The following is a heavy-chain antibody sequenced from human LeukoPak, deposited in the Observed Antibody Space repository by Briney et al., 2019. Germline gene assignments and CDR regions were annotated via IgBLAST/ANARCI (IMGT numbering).Heavy chain of an antibody. CDR3: AREAVTPYGDYSIDY. CDR2: IYSGGST. J-gene: IGHJ4*02. V-gene: IGHV3-66*01. CDR1: GFTVSSNY. Sequence: GGSLRLSCAAAGFTVSSNYMSGVRQAPGKGLEWVSVIYSGGSTYYADSVKGRFTISRDNSKNTLYLQMNSLRAEDTAVYYCAREAVTPYGDYSIDYWGQGTLVTVSS. D-gene: IGHD4-17*01.